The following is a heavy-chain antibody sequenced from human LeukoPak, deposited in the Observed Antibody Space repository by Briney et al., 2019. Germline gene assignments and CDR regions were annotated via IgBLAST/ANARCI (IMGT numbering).Heavy chain of an antibody. CDR2: ISHDGNDK. Sequence: GGSLRLSCAASGFTFSSYAMHWVRQAPGKGLEWVAFISHDGNDKYFADSVRGRFTISRDISKNTLYLQMNSLRAEDTAVYYCARSSISPHYYFYYMDVWGKGTTVTVSS. D-gene: IGHD2-2*01. CDR3: ARSSISPHYYFYYMDV. CDR1: GFTFSSYA. J-gene: IGHJ6*03. V-gene: IGHV3-30*01.